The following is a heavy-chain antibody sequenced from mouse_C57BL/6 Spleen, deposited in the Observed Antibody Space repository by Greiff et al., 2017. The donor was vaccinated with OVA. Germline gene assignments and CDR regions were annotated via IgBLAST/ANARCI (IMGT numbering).Heavy chain of an antibody. J-gene: IGHJ3*01. CDR2: IYPGDGDT. CDR3: AREAQARGFWFAY. CDR1: GYAFSSSW. D-gene: IGHD3-2*02. V-gene: IGHV1-82*01. Sequence: VQLQQSGPELVKPGASVKISCKASGYAFSSSWMNWVKQRPGKGLEWIGRIYPGDGDTNYNGKFKGKATLTADKSSSTAYMQLSSLTSEDSAVYVCAREAQARGFWFAYWGQGTLVTVSA.